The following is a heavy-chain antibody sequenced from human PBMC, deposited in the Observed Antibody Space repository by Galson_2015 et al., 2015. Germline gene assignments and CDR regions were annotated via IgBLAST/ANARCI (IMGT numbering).Heavy chain of an antibody. D-gene: IGHD3-3*01. V-gene: IGHV3-48*02. J-gene: IGHJ6*02. CDR1: GFTFSSYS. CDR2: ISSSSSTI. Sequence: SLRLSCAASGFTFSSYSMNWVRQAPGKGLEWVSYISSSSSTIYYADSVKGRFTISRDNAKNSLYLQMNSLRDEDTAVYYCARTITIFGVVIIPDNYGMDVWGQGTTVTVSS. CDR3: ARTITIFGVVIIPDNYGMDV.